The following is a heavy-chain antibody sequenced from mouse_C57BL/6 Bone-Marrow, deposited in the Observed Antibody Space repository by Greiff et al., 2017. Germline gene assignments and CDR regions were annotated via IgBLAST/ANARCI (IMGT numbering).Heavy chain of an antibody. CDR3: ARSGLRSHFDY. J-gene: IGHJ2*01. Sequence: VQLQQPGAELVKPGASVKLSCKASGYTFTSYWMHWVKQRPGRGLEWIGRIGPNSGGTKYNEKFKSKATLTVDKPSSTAYMQLSSLTSEDSAVYYCARSGLRSHFDYWGQGTTLTVSS. V-gene: IGHV1-72*01. D-gene: IGHD2-2*01. CDR2: IGPNSGGT. CDR1: GYTFTSYW.